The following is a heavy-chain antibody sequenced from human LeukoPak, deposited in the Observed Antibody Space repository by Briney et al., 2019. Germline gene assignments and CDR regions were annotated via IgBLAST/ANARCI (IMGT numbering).Heavy chain of an antibody. V-gene: IGHV4-4*07. Sequence: SETLSLTCTVSGGSISNYYWSWIRQSAGKGLEWIGRINIRGSTNYNPSLKSRVIMSVETSKNQFSLKLSSVTAADTAVYYCARDAFYYGSGSYFGIGPWGQGTLVTVSS. CDR1: GGSISNYY. J-gene: IGHJ5*02. CDR3: ARDAFYYGSGSYFGIGP. CDR2: INIRGST. D-gene: IGHD3-10*01.